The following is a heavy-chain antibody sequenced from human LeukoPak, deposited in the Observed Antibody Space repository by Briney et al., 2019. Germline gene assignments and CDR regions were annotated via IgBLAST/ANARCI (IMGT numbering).Heavy chain of an antibody. CDR2: FDPEDGET. D-gene: IGHD1-26*01. CDR1: GYTLTELS. Sequence: ASVKVSRKVSGYTLTELSMHWVRQAPGKGLEWMGGFDPEDGETIYAQKFQGRVTMTEDTSTDTAYMELSSLRSEDTAVYYCATDPSVRGGRVDAFDIWGQGTMVTVSS. V-gene: IGHV1-24*01. J-gene: IGHJ3*02. CDR3: ATDPSVRGGRVDAFDI.